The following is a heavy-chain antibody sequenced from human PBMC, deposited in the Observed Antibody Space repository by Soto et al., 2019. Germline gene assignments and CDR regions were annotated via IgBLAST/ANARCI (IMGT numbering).Heavy chain of an antibody. CDR2: IIPILGIA. V-gene: IGHV1-69*02. CDR1: GGTFSSYT. CDR3: VWDMTTVTTGFDY. D-gene: IGHD4-17*01. J-gene: IGHJ4*02. Sequence: GASVKVSCKASGGTFSSYTISWVRQAPGQGLEWMGRIIPILGIANYAQKFQGRVTITADKSTSTAYMELSSLRSEDTAVYYCVWDMTTVTTGFDYWGQGTLVTVPQ.